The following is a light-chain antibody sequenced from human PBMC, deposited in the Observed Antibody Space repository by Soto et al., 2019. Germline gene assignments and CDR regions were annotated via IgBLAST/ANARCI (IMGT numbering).Light chain of an antibody. V-gene: IGKV3-20*01. CDR2: GAS. CDR1: QSVSSNY. Sequence: EIVLSQSLGTQSLSPGESCTLSRRARQSVSSNYLAWYQQKLGQAPRLLIYGASNRAAGIPDRFSGSGSGTDFTLTIRRLEPEDLAVYYCHQYGISPPRTFGNGSKVDIK. CDR3: HQYGISPPRT. J-gene: IGKJ1*01.